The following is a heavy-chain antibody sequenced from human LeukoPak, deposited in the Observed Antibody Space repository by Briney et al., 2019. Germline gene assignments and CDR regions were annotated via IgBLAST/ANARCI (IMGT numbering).Heavy chain of an antibody. CDR3: ARDSAPRPQIAAAGTGAFDI. CDR2: IWYDGSNK. Sequence: QPGRSLRLSCAASGFTFSSYGMHWVRQAPGKGLEWVAVIWYDGSNKYYADSVKGRFTISRDNSKNTLYLQMNSLRAEDTAVYYCARDSAPRPQIAAAGTGAFDIWGQGTMVTVSS. V-gene: IGHV3-33*01. J-gene: IGHJ3*02. CDR1: GFTFSSYG. D-gene: IGHD6-13*01.